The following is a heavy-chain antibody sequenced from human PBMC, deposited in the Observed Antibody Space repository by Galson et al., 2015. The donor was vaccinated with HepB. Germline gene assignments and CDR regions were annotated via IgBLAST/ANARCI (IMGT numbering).Heavy chain of an antibody. CDR1: GFTLSSYG. Sequence: SLRLSCAASGFTLSSYGMHWVRQAPGKGLEWVAVIWYDGSNKYYADSVKGRFTISRDNSKNTLYLQMNSLRAEDTAVYYCASLYYYGSGSYYRTYYYYGMDVWGQGTTVTVSS. CDR2: IWYDGSNK. CDR3: ASLYYYGSGSYYRTYYYYGMDV. J-gene: IGHJ6*02. V-gene: IGHV3-33*01. D-gene: IGHD3-10*01.